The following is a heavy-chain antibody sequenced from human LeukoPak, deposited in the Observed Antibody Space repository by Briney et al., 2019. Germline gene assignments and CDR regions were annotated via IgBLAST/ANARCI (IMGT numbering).Heavy chain of an antibody. J-gene: IGHJ4*02. V-gene: IGHV4-59*11. D-gene: IGHD1-26*01. CDR3: ARGTALGMVANYFDY. Sequence: SETLSLTCTVSGGSISSHYWSWIRQPPGKGLEWIGYIYYSGSTNYNPSLKRRVTISVDTSKNQFSLKLSSVTAADTAVYYCARGTALGMVANYFDYWGQGTLVTVSS. CDR1: GGSISSHY. CDR2: IYYSGST.